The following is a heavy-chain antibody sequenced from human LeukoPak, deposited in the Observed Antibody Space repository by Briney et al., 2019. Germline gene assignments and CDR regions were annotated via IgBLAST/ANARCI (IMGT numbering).Heavy chain of an antibody. J-gene: IGHJ4*02. CDR2: IYSGGST. V-gene: IGHV3-66*01. Sequence: GGSLRLSCAASGFTVSSNYMSWVRQAPGKGLEWVSVIYSGGSTYYADSVKGRFTISRDNSKNTLYLQMNSLRAEDTAVYYCARDSSSWYYFDYWGQGTLVTVSS. CDR1: GFTVSSNY. CDR3: ARDSSSWYYFDY. D-gene: IGHD6-13*01.